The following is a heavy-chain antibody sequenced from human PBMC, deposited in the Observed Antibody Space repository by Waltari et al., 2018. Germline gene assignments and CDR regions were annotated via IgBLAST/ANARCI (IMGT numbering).Heavy chain of an antibody. V-gene: IGHV4-34*01. CDR3: ARLESSSWYKHNWFDP. Sequence: QVQLQQWGAGLLKPSETLSLTCAVYGGSFSGYYWSWIRQPPGKGLEWIGEINHSGSTYYNPSLKSRVTISVDTSKNQFSLKLSSVTAADTAVYYCARLESSSWYKHNWFDPWGQGTLVTVSS. D-gene: IGHD6-13*01. CDR1: GGSFSGYY. CDR2: INHSGST. J-gene: IGHJ5*02.